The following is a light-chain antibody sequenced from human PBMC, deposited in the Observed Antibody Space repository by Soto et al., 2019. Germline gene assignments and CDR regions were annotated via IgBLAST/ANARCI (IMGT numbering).Light chain of an antibody. CDR2: GAS. CDR1: QSVSSTY. CDR3: QQYGNSPRT. Sequence: EIVLTQSPGTLSLSRGERATLSCRSSQSVSSTYLAWYQQKPGQAPRLLIYGASNRATGIPDRFSGSGSGTDFTLTISRLEAEDFAVYYCQQYGNSPRTFGQGTKVEIK. J-gene: IGKJ1*01. V-gene: IGKV3-20*01.